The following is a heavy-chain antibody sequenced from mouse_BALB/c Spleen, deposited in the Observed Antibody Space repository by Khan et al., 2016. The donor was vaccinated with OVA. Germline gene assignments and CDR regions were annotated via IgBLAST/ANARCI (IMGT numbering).Heavy chain of an antibody. J-gene: IGHJ4*01. Sequence: DLVKPGASVKLSCQASGFTFTSYWINWTKQRPGQGLEWLGRISTGSGSTSYGDMFKAKTILTVDTSSRTVYLALISLSSGESAVSVWARSNYYGIGLYAMDYGGQGTSVTVSS. CDR2: ISTGSGST. CDR3: ARSNYYGIGLYAMDY. D-gene: IGHD1-1*01. CDR1: GFTFTSYW. V-gene: IGHV1S41*01.